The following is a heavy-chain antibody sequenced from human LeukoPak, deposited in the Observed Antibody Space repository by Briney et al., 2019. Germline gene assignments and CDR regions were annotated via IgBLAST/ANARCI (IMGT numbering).Heavy chain of an antibody. D-gene: IGHD6-13*01. CDR1: GYTFTNSY. CDR2: INPSGGST. V-gene: IGHV1-46*01. Sequence: GASVKVSCKASGYTFTNSYMHWVRQAPGQGLDWMGIINPSGGSTSYAQKFQGRVTMTRDTSTTTVYMELSSLRSEDTAVYYCASSSSWYYFDYWGQGTLVTVSS. J-gene: IGHJ4*02. CDR3: ASSSSWYYFDY.